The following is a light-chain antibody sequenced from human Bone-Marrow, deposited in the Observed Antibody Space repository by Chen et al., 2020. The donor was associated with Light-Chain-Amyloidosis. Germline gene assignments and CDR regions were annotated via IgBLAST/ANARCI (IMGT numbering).Light chain of an antibody. CDR3: YSTDISGNVAV. J-gene: IGLJ3*02. CDR1: ALPKKY. CDR2: EDN. V-gene: IGLV3-10*01. Sequence: SYELTQPPSVSVSPGQTARITCSGDALPKKYAFWYQQKSGQAPVLVIYEDNKRASEFPERFSGSSSGTVATLTISGAQVEDEAVYHCYSTDISGNVAVFGRGTKLTVL.